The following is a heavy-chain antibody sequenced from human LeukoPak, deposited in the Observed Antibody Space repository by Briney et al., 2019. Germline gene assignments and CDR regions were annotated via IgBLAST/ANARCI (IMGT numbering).Heavy chain of an antibody. J-gene: IGHJ4*02. V-gene: IGHV3-30-3*01. CDR3: ARGYYDSSGYYGGPYYFDY. CDR1: GFTFSSYA. Sequence: PGGSLRLSCAASGFTFSSYAMHWVRQAPGKGLEWVAVISYDGSNKYYADSVKGRFTISRDNSKNTLYLQMNSLRAEDTAVYYCARGYYDSSGYYGGPYYFDYWGQGTLVTVSS. D-gene: IGHD3-22*01. CDR2: ISYDGSNK.